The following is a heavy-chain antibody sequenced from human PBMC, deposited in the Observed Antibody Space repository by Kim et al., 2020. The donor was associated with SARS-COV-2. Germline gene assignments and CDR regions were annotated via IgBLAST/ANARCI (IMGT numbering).Heavy chain of an antibody. CDR3: ARVSSFSVLLWFGESKAGPFDY. CDR1: GFTFSSYS. CDR2: ISSSSSYI. V-gene: IGHV3-21*01. Sequence: GGSLRLSCAASGFTFSSYSMNWVRQAPGMGLEWVSFISSSSSYIYYADLVKGRFTISRDNAKNLLYLQLNSLRAEDTAVYYCARVSSFSVLLWFGESKAGPFDYWCQGTLVTVSS. D-gene: IGHD3-10*01. J-gene: IGHJ4*02.